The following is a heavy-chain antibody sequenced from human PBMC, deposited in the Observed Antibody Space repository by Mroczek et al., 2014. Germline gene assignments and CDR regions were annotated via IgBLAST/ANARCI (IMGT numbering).Heavy chain of an antibody. Sequence: QVQLQQWGGRTVEAFRRPCPPPCAVYGGSFSGYYWSWIRQPPGKGLEWIGEINHSGSTNYNPSLKSRVTISVDTSKNQFSLKLSSVTAADTAVYYCARVGDYDSTYSSGVYFQHWGQGTLVTVSS. CDR1: GGSFSGYY. V-gene: IGHV4-34*01. CDR3: ARVGDYDSTYSSGVYFQH. D-gene: IGHD2-21*02. CDR2: INHSGST. J-gene: IGHJ1*01.